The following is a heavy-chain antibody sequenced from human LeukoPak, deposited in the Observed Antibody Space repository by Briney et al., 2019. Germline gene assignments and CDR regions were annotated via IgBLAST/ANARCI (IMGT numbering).Heavy chain of an antibody. V-gene: IGHV3-23*01. D-gene: IGHD2-2*01. CDR3: ARYCSSTSCYDY. J-gene: IGHJ4*02. CDR2: ISGSGGST. Sequence: GGSLRLSCAASGFTFSSYGMSWVRQAPGKGLEWVSAISGSGGSTYYADSVKGRFTISRDNSKNTLYLQMNSLRAEDTAVYYCARYCSSTSCYDYWGQGTLVTVSS. CDR1: GFTFSSYG.